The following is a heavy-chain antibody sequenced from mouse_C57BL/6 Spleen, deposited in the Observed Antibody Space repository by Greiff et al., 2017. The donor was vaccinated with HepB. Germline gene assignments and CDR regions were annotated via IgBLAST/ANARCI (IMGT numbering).Heavy chain of an antibody. CDR2: FHPYNDDT. CDR1: GYTFTTYP. D-gene: IGHD1-1*01. V-gene: IGHV1-47*01. Sequence: VQLQQSGAELVKPGASVKMSCKASGYTFTTYPIEWMKQNHGKSLEWIGNFHPYNDDTKYNEKFKGKATLTVEKSSSTVYLELSRLTSDDSAVYYCARGDYGSSYDYYVMDYWGQGTSVTVSS. J-gene: IGHJ4*01. CDR3: ARGDYGSSYDYYVMDY.